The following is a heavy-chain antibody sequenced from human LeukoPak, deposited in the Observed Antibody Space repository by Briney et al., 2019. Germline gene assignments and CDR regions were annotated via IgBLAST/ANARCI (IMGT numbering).Heavy chain of an antibody. CDR1: GFTFSSYA. CDR2: ISYDGSNK. V-gene: IGHV3-30*04. Sequence: GSLRLSCAASGFTFSSYAMHWVRQAPGKGLEWVAVISYDGSNKYYADSVKGRFTISRDNSKNTLYLQMNSLRAEDTAVYYCARNLYSGYDFASPLGYWGQGTLVTVSS. CDR3: ARNLYSGYDFASPLGY. J-gene: IGHJ4*02. D-gene: IGHD5-12*01.